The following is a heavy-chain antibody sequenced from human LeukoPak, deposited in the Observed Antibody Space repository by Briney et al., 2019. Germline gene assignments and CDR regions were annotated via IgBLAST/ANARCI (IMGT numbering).Heavy chain of an antibody. J-gene: IGHJ4*02. Sequence: GGSLRLSCGASGFTFSSYAMNCVRQARGKWPDSVSSIDTSSSYIYYADSVLGRFTISRDNAKNSLYLQMNSLRAEDTAVYYCATNDYGDWGVDYWGQGTLVTVSS. CDR1: GFTFSSYA. CDR2: IDTSSSYI. V-gene: IGHV3-21*01. CDR3: ATNDYGDWGVDY. D-gene: IGHD4-17*01.